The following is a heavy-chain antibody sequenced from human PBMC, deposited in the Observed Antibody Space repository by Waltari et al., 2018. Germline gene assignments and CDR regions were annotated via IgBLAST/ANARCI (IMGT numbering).Heavy chain of an antibody. CDR3: ARDLLYYDSSGSSDY. D-gene: IGHD3-22*01. CDR2: INPNSGGT. J-gene: IGHJ4*02. CDR1: GYTFTGYY. V-gene: IGHV1-2*06. Sequence: QVQLVQSGAEVKKPGASVKVSCKASGYTFTGYYMHWVRQAPGQGLEWMGRINPNSGGTNYAQKFQGRVTRTRDTSISTAYMELSRLRSDDTAVYYCARDLLYYDSSGSSDYWGQGTLVTVSS.